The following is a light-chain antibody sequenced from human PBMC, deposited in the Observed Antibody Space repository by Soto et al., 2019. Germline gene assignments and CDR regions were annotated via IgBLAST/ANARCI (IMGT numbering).Light chain of an antibody. J-gene: IGLJ1*01. CDR2: EVS. Sequence: QSALTQPACVSGSPGQSITISCAGTSGDVGGYNYVSWYQQHPGKAPKLMIYEVSNRPSGVSNRFSGSKSGNTASLTISGLQAEDEADYYCSSYTSRRTPNSVFGSARKDNVL. CDR1: SGDVGGYNY. CDR3: SSYTSRRTPNSV. V-gene: IGLV2-14*01.